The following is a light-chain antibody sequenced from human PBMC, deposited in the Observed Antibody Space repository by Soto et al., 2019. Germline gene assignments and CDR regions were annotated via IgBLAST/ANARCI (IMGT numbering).Light chain of an antibody. Sequence: DIQMTQSPSSLSASVVDTVTITCRASQTINSYLNWYQQKPGQAPKLLIYVASSLQSGVPSRFSGRGSGTDFTLTISSLEPEDFATYYCQQSYNIPLTFGPGTKVDIK. V-gene: IGKV1-39*01. CDR2: VAS. CDR1: QTINSY. CDR3: QQSYNIPLT. J-gene: IGKJ3*01.